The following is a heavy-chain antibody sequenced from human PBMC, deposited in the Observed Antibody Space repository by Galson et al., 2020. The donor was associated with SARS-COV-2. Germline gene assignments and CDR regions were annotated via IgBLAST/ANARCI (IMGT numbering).Heavy chain of an antibody. J-gene: IGHJ4*02. CDR3: VKLGSGSYGGRLCDY. V-gene: IGHV4-59*08. CDR1: GGSISSYY. D-gene: IGHD6-19*01. CDR2: IYYSGST. Sequence: SETLSLTCTVSGGSISSYYWSWIRQPPGKGLEWIGYIYYSGSTNYNPSLKSRVTISGDTSRNQFSLKMRSVTAADTAVYYCVKLGSGSYGGRLCDYWGRGALVIVSS.